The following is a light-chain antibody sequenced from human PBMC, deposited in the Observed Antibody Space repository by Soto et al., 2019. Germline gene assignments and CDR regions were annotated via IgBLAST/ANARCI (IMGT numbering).Light chain of an antibody. CDR2: NDT. J-gene: IGLJ2*01. CDR1: ALPKQF. V-gene: IGLV3-25*03. Sequence: SYELAQPPSVSLSPGQTARITCSGDALPKQFAHWYQQKAGQAPVVLIYNDTERPSGIPERFSGSSSGTTVTLTISGLQAEDEADYYCQSTDSGGSSVVFGGGTQLTVL. CDR3: QSTDSGGSSVV.